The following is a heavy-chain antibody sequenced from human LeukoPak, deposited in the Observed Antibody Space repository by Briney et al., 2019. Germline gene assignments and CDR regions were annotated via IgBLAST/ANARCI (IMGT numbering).Heavy chain of an antibody. CDR3: AKGTYYYGSTESTGSWYFDL. D-gene: IGHD3-10*01. CDR1: GFTFSSYG. V-gene: IGHV3-30*18. CDR2: ISYDGSNK. J-gene: IGHJ2*01. Sequence: GRSLRLSCVASGFTFSSYGMHWVRQAPGKGLEWVAVISYDGSNKYYADSVKGRFTISRDNSKNTLYLQMNSLRAEDTAVYYCAKGTYYYGSTESTGSWYFDLWGRGTLVTVSS.